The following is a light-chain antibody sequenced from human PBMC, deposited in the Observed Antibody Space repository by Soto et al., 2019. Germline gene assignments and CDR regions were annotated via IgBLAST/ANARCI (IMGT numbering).Light chain of an antibody. J-gene: IGLJ2*01. V-gene: IGLV2-14*01. CDR2: DVS. CDR3: SSYTGSSTYVV. Sequence: QSALTQPASVSGSPGQSITISCTGTSSDVGGYNYVSWYQQHPGKAPTLMIYDVSNRPSGVSNRFSVSKSANAASLTISGLQAEDEADYYCSSYTGSSTYVVFGGGTKLTVL. CDR1: SSDVGGYNY.